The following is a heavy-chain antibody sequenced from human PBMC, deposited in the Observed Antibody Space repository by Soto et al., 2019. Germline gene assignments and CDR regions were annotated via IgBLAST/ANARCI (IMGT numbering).Heavy chain of an antibody. CDR1: GFSLTSSGVA. V-gene: IGHV2-5*01. CDR3: AHMSGGINWFDP. D-gene: IGHD2-15*01. CDR2: IYWNDDK. J-gene: IGHJ5*02. Sequence: SGPTLVNPTQTLTLTCTFSGFSLTSSGVAVGWIRQPPGKALEWLAVIYWNDDKRYSPSLRSRLTISKDTYNNQVVLVMTNVDPVDTATYFCAHMSGGINWFDPWGQGTLVTVSS.